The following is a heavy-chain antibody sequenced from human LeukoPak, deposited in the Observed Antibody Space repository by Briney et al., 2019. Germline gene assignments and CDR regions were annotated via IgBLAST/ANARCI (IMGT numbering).Heavy chain of an antibody. J-gene: IGHJ4*02. Sequence: GRSLRLSCAASGFTFSTYGMHWVRQAPGKGPEWVAVIWNDGSNKYYADSVKGRFTISRDISKNTLHLQMNSLRAEDTAIYYCARGGIAAADIDYWGQGTLVTVSS. CDR1: GFTFSTYG. CDR2: IWNDGSNK. V-gene: IGHV3-33*01. CDR3: ARGGIAAADIDY. D-gene: IGHD6-13*01.